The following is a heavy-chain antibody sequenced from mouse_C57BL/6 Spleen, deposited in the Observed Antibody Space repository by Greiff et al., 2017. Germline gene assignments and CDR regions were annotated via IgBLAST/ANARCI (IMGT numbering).Heavy chain of an antibody. D-gene: IGHD2-1*01. J-gene: IGHJ2*01. CDR3: TRAADYGNYDFDY. V-gene: IGHV1-15*01. CDR1: GYTFTDYE. CDR2: IDPETGGT. Sequence: VQLQQSGAELVRPGASVTLSCKASGYTFTDYEMHWVKQTPVHGLEWIGAIDPETGGTAYNQKFKGKAILTADKSSSTAYMELRSLTSEDSAVYYCTRAADYGNYDFDYWGQGTTLTVSS.